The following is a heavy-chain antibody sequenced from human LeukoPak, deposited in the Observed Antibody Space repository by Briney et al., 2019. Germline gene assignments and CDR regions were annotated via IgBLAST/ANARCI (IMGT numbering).Heavy chain of an antibody. CDR3: ARHRSRYCSSTSCYDTFDY. Sequence: PSETLSLTCAVYGGSFSGYYWSWIRQPPGKGLEWIGEINHSGSTNYNPSLKSRVTISVDTSKNQFSLKLSSVTAADTAVYYCARHRSRYCSSTSCYDTFDYWGQGTLVAVSS. D-gene: IGHD2-2*01. CDR1: GGSFSGYY. V-gene: IGHV4-34*01. J-gene: IGHJ4*02. CDR2: INHSGST.